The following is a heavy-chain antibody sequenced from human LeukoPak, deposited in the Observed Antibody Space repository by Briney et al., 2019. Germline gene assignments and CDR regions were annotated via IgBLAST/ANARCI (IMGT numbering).Heavy chain of an antibody. J-gene: IGHJ4*02. D-gene: IGHD3-10*01. Sequence: PGGSLRLSCAASGFIFSNYGMSWVRQAPGKGLEWVSVISGSGGSTFYADSVKGRFTISRDDSKNMVYLEVISLTVEDTAVYYCAKDDAWIRFGEWSQGTLVIVSS. CDR3: AKDDAWIRFGE. V-gene: IGHV3-23*01. CDR2: ISGSGGST. CDR1: GFIFSNYG.